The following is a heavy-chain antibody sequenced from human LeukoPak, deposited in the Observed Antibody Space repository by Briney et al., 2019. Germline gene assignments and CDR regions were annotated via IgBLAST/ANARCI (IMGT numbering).Heavy chain of an antibody. J-gene: IGHJ4*02. CDR2: ISGSGDST. CDR3: AKTERVRYYFDS. CDR1: GFTFSNYN. V-gene: IGHV3-23*01. Sequence: GGSPRLSCAASGFTFSNYNMSWVRQAPGKGLEWVSISGSGDSTYYADSVKGRFTISRDNSKNTLYLQMSSLRADDTAVYYCAKTERVRYYFDSWGQGTLVTVSS.